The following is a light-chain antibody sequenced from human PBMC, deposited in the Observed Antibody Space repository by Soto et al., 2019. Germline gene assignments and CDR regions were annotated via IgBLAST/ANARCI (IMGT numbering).Light chain of an antibody. CDR1: QSIRYW. CDR3: QQYNILST. Sequence: DIQMTQSPSTLSASVGDRVTITCRASQSIRYWLAWYQHKPGKAPKLLIYDASTLESGVPTRFSGSGSGTEFTLTISSQHPDDFATYYCQQYNILSTFGQGTKGDIK. V-gene: IGKV1-5*01. CDR2: DAS. J-gene: IGKJ1*01.